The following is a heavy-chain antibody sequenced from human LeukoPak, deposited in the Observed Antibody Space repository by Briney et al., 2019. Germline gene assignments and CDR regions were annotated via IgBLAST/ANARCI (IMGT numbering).Heavy chain of an antibody. D-gene: IGHD3-10*01. CDR1: GFTFSSYA. J-gene: IGHJ4*02. Sequence: PGGSLRLSCAASGFTFSSYAMSWVRQAPGKGLEWVSVISGSGGSTYYADSVKGRFTISRDNSKNTLYLQMNSLRAGDTAVYYCAKVRALLWFGDLGYWGQGTLVTVSS. V-gene: IGHV3-23*01. CDR3: AKVRALLWFGDLGY. CDR2: ISGSGGST.